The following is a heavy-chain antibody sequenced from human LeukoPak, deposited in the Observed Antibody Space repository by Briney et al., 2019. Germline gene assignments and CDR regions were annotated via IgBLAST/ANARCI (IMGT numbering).Heavy chain of an antibody. J-gene: IGHJ4*02. D-gene: IGHD5-12*01. V-gene: IGHV1-18*01. CDR3: ARQIVATKTLDY. Sequence: ASVKVSCKASGYTFTSSAITWVRQAPGQGLEWMGWISAYTGNRNYAQKFQGRVTMTTDRSTSTAYMELRSLRSDDTAVYYCARQIVATKTLDYWGQGTLVTVSS. CDR2: ISAYTGNR. CDR1: GYTFTSSA.